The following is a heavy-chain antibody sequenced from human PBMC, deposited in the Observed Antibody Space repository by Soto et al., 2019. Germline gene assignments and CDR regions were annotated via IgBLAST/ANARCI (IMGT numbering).Heavy chain of an antibody. Sequence: SETLSLTCTVSGGSISSYYWSWIRQPPGKGLEWIGYIYYSGSTNYNPSLKSRVTISVDTSKNQFSLKLSSVTAADTAVYYCARGITIFGVVYYYGMDVWGQGTMVTVSS. CDR3: ARGITIFGVVYYYGMDV. CDR1: GGSISSYY. J-gene: IGHJ6*02. V-gene: IGHV4-59*01. D-gene: IGHD3-3*01. CDR2: IYYSGST.